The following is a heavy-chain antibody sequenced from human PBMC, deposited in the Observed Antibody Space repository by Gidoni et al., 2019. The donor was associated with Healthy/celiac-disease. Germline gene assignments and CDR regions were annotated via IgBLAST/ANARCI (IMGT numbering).Heavy chain of an antibody. J-gene: IGHJ4*02. CDR1: GFPFSSYG. CDR2: ISYDGSNK. CDR3: TTVTHGDY. V-gene: IGHV3-30*03. Sequence: QVQLVESGGGVVRPGRSLRLSCAASGFPFSSYGMHWVRQAPGKGLEWVAVISYDGSNKYYADSVKGRFTISRDNSKNTLYLQMNSLRAEDTAVYYCTTVTHGDYWGQGTLVTVSS. D-gene: IGHD4-17*01.